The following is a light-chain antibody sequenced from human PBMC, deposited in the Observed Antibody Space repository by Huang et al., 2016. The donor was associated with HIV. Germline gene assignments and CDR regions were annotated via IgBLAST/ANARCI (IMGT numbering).Light chain of an antibody. CDR2: GAS. CDR3: QQYDNVPIA. V-gene: IGKV3-15*01. J-gene: IGKJ5*01. CDR1: QSVSSN. Sequence: EIVMTQSPATLSVSPGERATLSCRASQSVSSNLAWYQQKHGQAPRLLIYGASTRVTGVPARFSGSGSGTEFTLTISSLQSEDFAVYYCQQYDNVPIAFGQGTRLEI.